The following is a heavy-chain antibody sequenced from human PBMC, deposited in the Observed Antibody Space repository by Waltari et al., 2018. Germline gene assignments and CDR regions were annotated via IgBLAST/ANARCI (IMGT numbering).Heavy chain of an antibody. J-gene: IGHJ4*02. CDR3: ARAGERNSWYQR. D-gene: IGHD6-13*01. V-gene: IGHV1-69*02. Sequence: QVQLVQSGAEVKKPGSSVKVSCKASGGTFSSYTISWVRQAPGQGLEWMGRIIPILGIANYAQKFQGRVTITADKSTSTAYMELSSLRSEDTAVYYCARAGERNSWYQRWGQGTLVTVSS. CDR1: GGTFSSYT. CDR2: IIPILGIA.